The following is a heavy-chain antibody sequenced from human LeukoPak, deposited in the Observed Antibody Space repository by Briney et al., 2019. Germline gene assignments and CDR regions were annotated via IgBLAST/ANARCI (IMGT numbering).Heavy chain of an antibody. D-gene: IGHD3-9*01. V-gene: IGHV3-23*01. CDR2: ISGSAYA. J-gene: IGHJ4*02. CDR1: GFTFSNYA. CDR3: AKGVRYLDWWILDY. Sequence: GGSLRLSCAASGFTFSNYAMGWVRQAPGKGLEWVSGISGSAYAYYTDSVKGRFTISRDNSKNTLYLQMNTLRAEDTAVYYCAKGVRYLDWWILDYWGQGTLVPVSS.